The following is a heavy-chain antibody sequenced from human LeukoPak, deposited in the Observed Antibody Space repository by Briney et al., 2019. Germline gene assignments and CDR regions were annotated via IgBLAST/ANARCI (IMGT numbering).Heavy chain of an antibody. CDR3: ARGDSGYDYFSDY. Sequence: SETLSLTCTVSGGSISSGGYYWSWIRQRPGTGLEWIGYIYYSGTTYYNPSLKSRVSISVDTSKNQFSLKLSSMTAADTAVYYCARGDSGYDYFSDYWGQGTLVTVPS. D-gene: IGHD5-12*01. CDR2: IYYSGTT. V-gene: IGHV4-31*03. J-gene: IGHJ4*02. CDR1: GGSISSGGYY.